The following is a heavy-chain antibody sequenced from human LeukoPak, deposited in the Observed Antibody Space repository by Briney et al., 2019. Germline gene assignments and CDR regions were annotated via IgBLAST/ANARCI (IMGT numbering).Heavy chain of an antibody. J-gene: IGHJ4*02. Sequence: PSETLSLTCTVSGYSISSGYYWGWIRQPPGKGLEWIGSIYYSGSTYYNPSLKSRVTISVDTSKNQFSLKLSSVTAADTAVYYCARHWGDLGSFPDYWGQGTLVTVSS. V-gene: IGHV4-38-2*02. CDR1: GYSISSGYY. CDR3: ARHWGDLGSFPDY. D-gene: IGHD3-16*01. CDR2: IYYSGST.